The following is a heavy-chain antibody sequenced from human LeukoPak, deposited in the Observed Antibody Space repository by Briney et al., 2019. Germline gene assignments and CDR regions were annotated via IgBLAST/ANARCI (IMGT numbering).Heavy chain of an antibody. Sequence: SETLSLTCTVSGGSIGTYYWSWIRQPPGRGLEWIGYVHYSGSTRYSPSLKGRVTISVDTSKNQFSLKLNYVTAADTAVYYCARERGRSYGSVPYYYYYMDVWGKGTTVTVSS. CDR3: ARERGRSYGSVPYYYYYMDV. CDR2: VHYSGST. V-gene: IGHV4-59*01. J-gene: IGHJ6*03. CDR1: GGSIGTYY. D-gene: IGHD5-18*01.